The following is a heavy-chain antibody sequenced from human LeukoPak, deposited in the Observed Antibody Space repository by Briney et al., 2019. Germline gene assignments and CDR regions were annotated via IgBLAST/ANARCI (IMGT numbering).Heavy chain of an antibody. D-gene: IGHD2-15*01. CDR3: ARDIPPRYCSGGSCYHNWFDP. Sequence: ASVKVSCKASGYTFTSYYMHWVRQAPGQGLEWMGWINPNSGGTNYAQKFQGRVTMTRDTSISTAYMELSRLRSDDTAVYYCARDIPPRYCSGGSCYHNWFDPWGQGTLVTVSS. J-gene: IGHJ5*02. V-gene: IGHV1-2*02. CDR2: INPNSGGT. CDR1: GYTFTSYY.